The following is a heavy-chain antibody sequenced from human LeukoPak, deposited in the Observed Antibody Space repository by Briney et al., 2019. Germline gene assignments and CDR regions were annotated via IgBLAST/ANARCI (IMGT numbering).Heavy chain of an antibody. CDR3: ARGRPPYYFDY. Sequence: GGSLRLSCTASGFPVSSNYMTWVRQAPGKGLEWVSVIYTGGNTDHADSVQGRFTLSRDNSKNTLYLHMNSLRVEDTAVHYCARGRPPYYFDYWGQGTLVTVSS. J-gene: IGHJ4*02. CDR1: GFPVSSNY. CDR2: IYTGGNT. V-gene: IGHV3-53*01.